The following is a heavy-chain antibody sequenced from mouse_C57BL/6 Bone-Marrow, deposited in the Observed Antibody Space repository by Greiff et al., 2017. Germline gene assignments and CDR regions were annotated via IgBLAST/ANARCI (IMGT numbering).Heavy chain of an antibody. V-gene: IGHV1-4*01. CDR1: GYTFTSYT. CDR3: LRGYFDV. J-gene: IGHJ1*03. CDR2: INPSSGYT. Sequence: VQVVESGAELARPGASVKMSCKASGYTFTSYTMHWVKQRPGQGLEWIGYINPSSGYTKYNQKFKDKATLTADKSSSIAYMQLSSLTSEDSAVYYSLRGYFDVWGTGTTVTVSS. D-gene: IGHD1-1*01.